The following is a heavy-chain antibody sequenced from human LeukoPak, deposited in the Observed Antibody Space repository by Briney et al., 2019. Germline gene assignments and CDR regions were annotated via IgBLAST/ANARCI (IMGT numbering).Heavy chain of an antibody. D-gene: IGHD5-12*01. J-gene: IGHJ4*02. CDR2: INPSSGDT. Sequence: ASVKVSCKASGYALTGYYMHWVRLAPGQGLEWMGWINPSSGDTNYAQKFQGRVTMTRDTSISTAYMELSRLRSDDTAVYYCAKNPYEYYFDYWGQGTLVTVSS. CDR3: AKNPYEYYFDY. CDR1: GYALTGYY. V-gene: IGHV1-2*02.